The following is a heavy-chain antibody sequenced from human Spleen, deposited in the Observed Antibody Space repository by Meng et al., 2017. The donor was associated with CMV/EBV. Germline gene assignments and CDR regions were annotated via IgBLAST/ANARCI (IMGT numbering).Heavy chain of an antibody. CDR1: GYTFTGYY. D-gene: IGHD2-2*01. J-gene: IGHJ6*02. V-gene: IGHV1-2*02. CDR3: ARGGGYCSSTSCFQIYYYGMDV. Sequence: ASVKVSCKASGYTFTGYYMHWVRQAPGQGLEWMGWINPNSGGTNYAQKFQGRVTMTRDTSISTAYMELSRLRTDDTAVYYFARGGGYCSSTSCFQIYYYGMDVWGQGTTVTVSS. CDR2: INPNSGGT.